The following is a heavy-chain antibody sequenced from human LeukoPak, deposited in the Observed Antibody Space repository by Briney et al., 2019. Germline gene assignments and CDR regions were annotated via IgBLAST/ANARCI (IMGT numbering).Heavy chain of an antibody. CDR2: ISSSGSTI. D-gene: IGHD3-10*01. CDR1: GFTFSSYE. V-gene: IGHV3-48*03. CDR3: AKVAHYYYGSESYYFFEH. Sequence: GGSLRLSCAASGFTFSSYEMNWVRQAPGKGPEGVSYISSSGSTIYYADSVKGRFTISRDNAKHSLYLQMNSLRAEDTAVYYCAKVAHYYYGSESYYFFEHWGQGTPVTASS. J-gene: IGHJ4*02.